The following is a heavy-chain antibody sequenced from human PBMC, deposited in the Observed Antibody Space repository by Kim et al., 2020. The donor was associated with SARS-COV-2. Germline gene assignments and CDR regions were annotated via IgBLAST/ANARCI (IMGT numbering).Heavy chain of an antibody. J-gene: IGHJ6*02. CDR1: GFTFSSYG. Sequence: GGSLRLSCAASGFTFSSYGMHWVRQAPGKGLEWVAGIWYDGSNKYYADSVKGRFTISRDNSKNTLYLQMNSLRAEDTAVYYCARASTYDSSGYYYYYGMDVWGQGTTVTVSS. CDR3: ARASTYDSSGYYYYYGMDV. V-gene: IGHV3-33*01. D-gene: IGHD3-22*01. CDR2: IWYDGSNK.